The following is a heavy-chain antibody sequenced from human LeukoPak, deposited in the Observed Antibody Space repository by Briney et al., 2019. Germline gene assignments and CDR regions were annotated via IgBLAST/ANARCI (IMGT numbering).Heavy chain of an antibody. CDR1: GYTFTSYG. CDR2: ISDYNGNT. D-gene: IGHD3-16*01. J-gene: IGHJ4*02. CDR3: ARAGGGALDY. V-gene: IGHV1-18*01. Sequence: ASVKVSCKASGYTFTSYGISWLRRAPGQGLEWMGWISDYNGNTNYAQKLQGRVTMTTDTSTSTAYMELRTLRSDDTAVYYCARAGGGALDYWGQGTLVTVSS.